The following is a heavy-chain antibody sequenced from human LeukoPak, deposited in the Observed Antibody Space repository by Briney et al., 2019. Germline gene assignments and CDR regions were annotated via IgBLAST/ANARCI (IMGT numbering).Heavy chain of an antibody. J-gene: IGHJ3*02. Sequence: GGSLRLSCAASGFPFSSYEMNWVRQAPGQGLEWVSYISSSGSTIYYADSVKGRFTISRDNAKNSLYLQMNSLRAEDTAVYYCADSSGWYEDAFDIWGQGTMVTVSS. CDR1: GFPFSSYE. CDR2: ISSSGSTI. V-gene: IGHV3-48*03. CDR3: ADSSGWYEDAFDI. D-gene: IGHD6-19*01.